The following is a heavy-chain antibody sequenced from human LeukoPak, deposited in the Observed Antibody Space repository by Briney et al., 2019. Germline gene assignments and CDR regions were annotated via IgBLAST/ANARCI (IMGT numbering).Heavy chain of an antibody. CDR1: GFTFSSYS. CDR2: ISSGSTYI. V-gene: IGHV3-21*01. CDR3: ARDNSVDTAIQGDYYFDY. D-gene: IGHD5-18*01. Sequence: KAGGSLRLSCAASGFTFSSYSMNWVRQAPGKGLEWVSSISSGSTYIYCADSVKGRFSISRDNAKNSLYLQMNSLRAEDTAVYYCARDNSVDTAIQGDYYFDYWGQGTLVTVSS. J-gene: IGHJ4*02.